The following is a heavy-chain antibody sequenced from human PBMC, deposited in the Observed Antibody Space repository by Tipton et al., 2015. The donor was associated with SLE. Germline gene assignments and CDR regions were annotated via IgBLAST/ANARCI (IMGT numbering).Heavy chain of an antibody. V-gene: IGHV4-34*01. CDR2: INHSGST. CDR3: ARVPLLTGSWYFDL. D-gene: IGHD7-27*01. CDR1: GGSFSGYY. Sequence: TLSTCAVYGGSFSGYYWSWIRQPPGKGLEWIGEINHSGSTNYNPSLKSRVTISVDTSKNQFSLKLSSVTAADTAVYYCARVPLLTGSWYFDLWGRGTLVTVSS. J-gene: IGHJ2*01.